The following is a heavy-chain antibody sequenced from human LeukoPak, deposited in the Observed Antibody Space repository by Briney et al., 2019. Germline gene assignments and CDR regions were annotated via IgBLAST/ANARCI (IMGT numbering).Heavy chain of an antibody. CDR1: GYSISSGYY. CDR3: ARGPFDYGGNSHYYYYYYMDV. V-gene: IGHV4-38-2*02. D-gene: IGHD4-23*01. CDR2: IYHSGST. Sequence: SETLSLTCTVSGYSISSGYYWGWIRQPPGKGLEWIGSIYHSGSTYYNPSLKSRVTISVDTSKNQFSLKLSSVTAADTAVYYCARGPFDYGGNSHYYYYYYMDVWGNGTTVTISS. J-gene: IGHJ6*03.